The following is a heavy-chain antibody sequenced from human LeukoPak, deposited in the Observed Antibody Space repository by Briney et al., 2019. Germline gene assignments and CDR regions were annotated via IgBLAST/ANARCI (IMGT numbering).Heavy chain of an antibody. D-gene: IGHD3-10*01. Sequence: GGSLRLSCAASGFTFSSYEMNWVRQAPGKGLEWVSYISSSGSTIYYADSVKGRFTISRDNSKNTLYLQMNSLRAEDTAVYYCARGTLGPRGYYYYMDVWGKGTTVTVSS. CDR2: ISSSGSTI. J-gene: IGHJ6*03. CDR3: ARGTLGPRGYYYYMDV. CDR1: GFTFSSYE. V-gene: IGHV3-48*03.